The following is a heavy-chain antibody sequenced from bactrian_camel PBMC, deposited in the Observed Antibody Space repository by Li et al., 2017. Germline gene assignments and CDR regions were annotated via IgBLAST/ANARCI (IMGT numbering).Heavy chain of an antibody. Sequence: HVQLVESGGGLVQPGGSLRLSCVASRSIAGCGMAWYRQAPGKDLELVSTVSSDGTTNYADSVKGRFTISRDNAKGTLSLQMNSLKPEDTAMYYCAAPITWGAAVEICSFVLYEYNYWGQGTQVTVS. CDR2: VSSDGTT. J-gene: IGHJ4*01. V-gene: IGHV3S53*01. CDR1: RSIAGCG. CDR3: AAPITWGAAVEICSFVLYEYNY. D-gene: IGHD6*01.